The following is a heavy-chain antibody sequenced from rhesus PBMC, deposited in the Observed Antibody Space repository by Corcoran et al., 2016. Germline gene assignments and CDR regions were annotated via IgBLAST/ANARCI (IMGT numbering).Heavy chain of an antibody. CDR2: INGSSKRT. V-gene: IGHV4S10*01. CDR3: ARVRRWLGPIDY. CDR1: GGSISDSYR. Sequence: QVQLQESGPGVVKPSETLSLTCAVSGGSISDSYRWSWIRQPPGKGLEGIGYINGSSKRTNYKPALKSRVTIAKDTSKKQVALKMSSVTAADTAVYYCARVRRWLGPIDYWGQGVLVTVSS. J-gene: IGHJ4*01. D-gene: IGHD6-37*01.